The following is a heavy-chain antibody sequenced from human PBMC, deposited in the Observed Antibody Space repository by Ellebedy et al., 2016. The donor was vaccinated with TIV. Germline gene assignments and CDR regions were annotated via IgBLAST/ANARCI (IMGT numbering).Heavy chain of an antibody. CDR2: IYYSGST. Sequence: SETLSLXXTVSGGSISSYYWSWIRQPPGKGLEWIGYIYYSGSTNYNPSLKSRVTISVDTSKNQFSLKLSSVTAADTAVYYCARGPVRAVAVNSRFDPWGQGTLVTVSS. D-gene: IGHD6-19*01. V-gene: IGHV4-59*12. CDR3: ARGPVRAVAVNSRFDP. J-gene: IGHJ5*02. CDR1: GGSISSYY.